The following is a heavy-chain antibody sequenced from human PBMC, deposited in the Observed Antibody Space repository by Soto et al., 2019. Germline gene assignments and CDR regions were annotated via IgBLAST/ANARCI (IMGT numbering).Heavy chain of an antibody. V-gene: IGHV1-2*04. Sequence: SVNVSWKAAGYAFSVYYMHWGRQAPGQGLEWMGWINPNSGGTNYAQKFQGWVTMTRDTSISTAYMELSRLRSDDTAVYYCARDSGLRYFDWSPLDVWGKGTTVTVSS. J-gene: IGHJ6*04. D-gene: IGHD3-9*01. CDR2: INPNSGGT. CDR1: GYAFSVYY. CDR3: ARDSGLRYFDWSPLDV.